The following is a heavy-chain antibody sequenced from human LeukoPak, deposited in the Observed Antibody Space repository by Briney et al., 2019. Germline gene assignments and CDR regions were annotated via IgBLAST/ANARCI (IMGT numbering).Heavy chain of an antibody. D-gene: IGHD3-22*01. J-gene: IGHJ4*02. V-gene: IGHV3-43*01. CDR2: ISWDSGST. Sequence: GGSLRLSCAASGFTFDDYTMHWVRQAPGKGLEWVSLISWDSGSTYYADSVKGRFTISRDNSKNTLYLQMDSLRPEDTAVYYCAKDLTYYYDISGSYYGYYFDYWGQGTLVTVSS. CDR3: AKDLTYYYDISGSYYGYYFDY. CDR1: GFTFDDYT.